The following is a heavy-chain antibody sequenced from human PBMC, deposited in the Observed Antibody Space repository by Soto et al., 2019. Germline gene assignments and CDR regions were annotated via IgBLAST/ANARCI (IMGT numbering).Heavy chain of an antibody. V-gene: IGHV1-18*01. CDR1: GHIFHNYG. Sequence: QVQLVQSGAEVKKPGASVKVSCKTSGHIFHNYGISWVRQAPGQGLEWMGWISDYNGNTKYAQKFQGRVTMATDTSTRTAYMELRSLRSDDTAVYYCAREGYYSGSESYSPPRYYGMDVWGQGTTVTVSS. CDR3: AREGYYSGSESYSPPRYYGMDV. CDR2: ISDYNGNT. D-gene: IGHD3-10*01. J-gene: IGHJ6*02.